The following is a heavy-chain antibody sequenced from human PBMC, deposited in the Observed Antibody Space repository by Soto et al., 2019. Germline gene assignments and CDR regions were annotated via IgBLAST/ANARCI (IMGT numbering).Heavy chain of an antibody. CDR2: ILDSGST. CDR3: ARDIGYYYDSSGSLGLDI. CDR1: GGSIRNYY. V-gene: IGHV4-59*01. J-gene: IGHJ3*02. D-gene: IGHD3-22*01. Sequence: SETLSLTCTVSGGSIRNYYWSWIRQPPGKGLEWVGYILDSGSTKYNPSLKSRLTILVDTSKNQVSLELSSVTAADTAVYYCARDIGYYYDSSGSLGLDIWGQGIMVT.